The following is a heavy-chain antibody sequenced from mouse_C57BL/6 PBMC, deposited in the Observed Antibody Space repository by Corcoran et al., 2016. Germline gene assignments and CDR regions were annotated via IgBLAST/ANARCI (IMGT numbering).Heavy chain of an antibody. J-gene: IGHJ2*01. CDR2: INPNNGGT. V-gene: IGHV1-26*01. Sequence: EVQLQQSGPELVKPGASVKISCKASGYTFTDYYMSWVKQSHGKSLEWIGDINPNNGGTSYNQKFKGKATLTVDKSSSTAYMELRSLTSEDSAVYYCARSPPDYWGQGTTLTVSS. CDR1: GYTFTDYY. CDR3: ARSPPDY.